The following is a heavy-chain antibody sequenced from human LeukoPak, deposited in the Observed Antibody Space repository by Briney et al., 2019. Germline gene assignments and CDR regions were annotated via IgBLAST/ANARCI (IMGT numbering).Heavy chain of an antibody. J-gene: IGHJ5*02. CDR1: GFTFSSYW. D-gene: IGHD6-6*01. Sequence: PGGSLRLSCAAYGFTFSSYWMSWVRQAPGKGLEWVASIKQDGSEKYCVDSVKGRFTISRDNANNSLYLQMNSLRADDTAVYYCARDIGLRKAAPPGWFDPWGQGALVTVSS. V-gene: IGHV3-7*01. CDR3: ARDIGLRKAAPPGWFDP. CDR2: IKQDGSEK.